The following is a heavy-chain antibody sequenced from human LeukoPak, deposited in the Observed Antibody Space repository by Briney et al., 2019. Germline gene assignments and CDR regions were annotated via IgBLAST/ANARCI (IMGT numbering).Heavy chain of an antibody. J-gene: IGHJ4*02. Sequence: PSETLSLTCTVSGGSISSRSFYWGWIRQPPGQGLQWLGHIFHSGSTSYNSSFKSRVTILVATSKNQFFLEVNSVTAADTATYYCARVATSFGGYYFDHWGQGILVTVSS. CDR2: IFHSGST. V-gene: IGHV4-39*07. CDR1: GGSISSRSFY. D-gene: IGHD3-3*01. CDR3: ARVATSFGGYYFDH.